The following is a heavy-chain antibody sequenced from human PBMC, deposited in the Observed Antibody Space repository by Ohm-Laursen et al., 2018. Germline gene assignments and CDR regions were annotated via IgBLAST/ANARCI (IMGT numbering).Heavy chain of an antibody. V-gene: IGHV3-9*01. CDR2: ISWNSGST. J-gene: IGHJ1*01. CDR3: AKAPSYYDSSGYSAEYFQH. Sequence: SLRLSCAASGFTFDDYAMHWVRQAPGKGLEWVSGISWNSGSTGYADSVKGRFTISRDNAKNSLYLQMNSLRVEDTALYYCAKAPSYYDSSGYSAEYFQHWGQGTLVTVSS. D-gene: IGHD3-22*01. CDR1: GFTFDDYA.